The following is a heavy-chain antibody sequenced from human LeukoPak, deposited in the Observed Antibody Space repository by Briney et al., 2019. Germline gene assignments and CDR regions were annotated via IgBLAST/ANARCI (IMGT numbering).Heavy chain of an antibody. CDR1: GGSISSHY. Sequence: SETLSLTCTVSGGSISSHYWSWIRQPPGKGLEWIGYIYYSGSTNCNPSLKSRVTISVDTSKNQFSLKLSSVTAADTAVYYCARRVARWFDPWGQGTLVTVSS. CDR3: ARRVARWFDP. D-gene: IGHD2-15*01. J-gene: IGHJ5*02. CDR2: IYYSGST. V-gene: IGHV4-59*11.